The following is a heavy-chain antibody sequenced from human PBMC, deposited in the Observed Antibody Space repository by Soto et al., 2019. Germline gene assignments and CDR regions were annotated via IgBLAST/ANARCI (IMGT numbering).Heavy chain of an antibody. Sequence: QVKLVESGGGVVQPGRSLRLSCAGSGFTFNTYTMHCVRQAPGKGLEWVAYISSDGRDKLYIDSVKGRFTISRDNFRNTLYLQMNSLRVEDTALYYCVTPISGRYWDYFDDWGQGTLVTVSS. V-gene: IGHV3-30*04. D-gene: IGHD1-26*01. CDR3: VTPISGRYWDYFDD. CDR2: ISSDGRDK. J-gene: IGHJ4*02. CDR1: GFTFNTYT.